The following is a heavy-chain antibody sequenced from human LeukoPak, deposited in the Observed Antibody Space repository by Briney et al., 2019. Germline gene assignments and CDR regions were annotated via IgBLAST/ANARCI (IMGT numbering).Heavy chain of an antibody. D-gene: IGHD2-15*01. CDR2: IYYSGST. J-gene: IGHJ3*02. CDR3: ARGGGYAILDAFDI. Sequence: SETLSLTCTVSGGSISSYYWSWIRQPPGKGLEWIGYIYYSGSTNYNPSLKSRVTISVDTSKNQFSLKLSSVTAADTAVYYCARGGGYAILDAFDIWGPGTMVTVSS. V-gene: IGHV4-59*01. CDR1: GGSISSYY.